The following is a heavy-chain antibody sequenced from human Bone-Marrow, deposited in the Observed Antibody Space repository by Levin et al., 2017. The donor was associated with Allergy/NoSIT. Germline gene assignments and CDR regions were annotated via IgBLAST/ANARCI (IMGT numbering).Heavy chain of an antibody. CDR2: IYYSGST. J-gene: IGHJ3*02. Sequence: SETLSLTCTVSGGSISSYYWSWIRQPPGKGLEWIGYIYYSGSTNYNPSLKSRVTISVDTSKNQFSLKLSSVTAADTAVYYCARQVGYSSGWSPKDAFDIWGQGTMVTVSS. CDR1: GGSISSYY. D-gene: IGHD6-19*01. CDR3: ARQVGYSSGWSPKDAFDI. V-gene: IGHV4-59*08.